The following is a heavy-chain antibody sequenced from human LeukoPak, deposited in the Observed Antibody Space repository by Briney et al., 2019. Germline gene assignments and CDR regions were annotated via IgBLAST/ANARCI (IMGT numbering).Heavy chain of an antibody. V-gene: IGHV1-2*02. D-gene: IGHD2-2*01. CDR2: INPNSGGT. CDR3: AREGHCSSTNCYFSFDY. J-gene: IGHJ4*02. CDR1: GYTFTGRY. Sequence: ASVKVSCKASGYTFTGRYVHWVRQAPGQGLEWMGWINPNSGGTNYARKFQGRVTMTRDTSISTAYMELSRLRSDDTAVYYCAREGHCSSTNCYFSFDYWGQGTLVTVSS.